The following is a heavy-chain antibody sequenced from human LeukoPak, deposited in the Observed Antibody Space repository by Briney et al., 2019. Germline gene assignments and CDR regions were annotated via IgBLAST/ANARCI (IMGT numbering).Heavy chain of an antibody. CDR3: ARIRDGYNDAYDI. Sequence: ASVTVSCMASGYTFTGYYMHWVRQAPGQGLEWMGLINPGGDNTNYAQNFQGRVTMTRDTSASTVYMELSSLRSEDTAIYYCARIRDGYNDAYDIWGQGTVVTVPS. CDR2: INPGGDNT. V-gene: IGHV1-46*01. D-gene: IGHD5-24*01. CDR1: GYTFTGYY. J-gene: IGHJ3*02.